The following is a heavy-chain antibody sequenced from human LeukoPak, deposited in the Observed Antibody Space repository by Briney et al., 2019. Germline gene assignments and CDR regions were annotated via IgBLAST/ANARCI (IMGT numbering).Heavy chain of an antibody. CDR2: IWYDGSNS. CDR1: GFTFSNYG. J-gene: IGHJ4*02. CDR3: ARGQAVGATQEYFDY. Sequence: QSGGSLRLSCAASGFTFSNYGMHWVRQAPGKGLEWVAVIWYDGSNSYYADSVKGRFTISRDNSKNTLYLQTNSLRAEDTAVYYCARGQAVGATQEYFDYWGQGTLVTVSS. D-gene: IGHD1-26*01. V-gene: IGHV3-33*01.